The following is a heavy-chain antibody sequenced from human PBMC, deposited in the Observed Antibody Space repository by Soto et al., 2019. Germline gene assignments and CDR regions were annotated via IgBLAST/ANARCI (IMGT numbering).Heavy chain of an antibody. D-gene: IGHD1-1*01. V-gene: IGHV3-20*04. Sequence: EVQLVESGGGVVRPGGSLRLSCAASGFTFDDFGITWVRQPPGKGLEWVSAISWNGRSTGYADSVKGRFTISRDNSENSLYLQMNRLRADDTAFYYCARGNWNDPFNHYFGMDVWGQGTTVTVSS. J-gene: IGHJ6*02. CDR3: ARGNWNDPFNHYFGMDV. CDR2: ISWNGRST. CDR1: GFTFDDFG.